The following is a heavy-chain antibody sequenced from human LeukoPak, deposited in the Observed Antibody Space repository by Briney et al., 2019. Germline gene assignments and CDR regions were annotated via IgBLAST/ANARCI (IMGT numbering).Heavy chain of an antibody. CDR2: IYNSGST. CDR1: GGSIRTNY. D-gene: IGHD6-19*01. V-gene: IGHV4-59*12. J-gene: IGHJ6*03. Sequence: SSETLSLTCTVSGGSIRTNYWSWIRQPPGKGLEWIGYIYNSGSTSYNPSLKSRVTISVDTSKNQFSLKLSSVTAADTAVYYCAREQWLVEVRYYYYYMDVWGKGTTVTISS. CDR3: AREQWLVEVRYYYYYMDV.